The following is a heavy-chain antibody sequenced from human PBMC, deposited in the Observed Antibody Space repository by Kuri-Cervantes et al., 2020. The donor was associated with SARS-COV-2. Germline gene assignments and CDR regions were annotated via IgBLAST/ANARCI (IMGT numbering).Heavy chain of an antibody. Sequence: SETLSLTCTVSGGSISSYYWSWIRQPPGKGLEWIGYIYYSGSTNYNPSLKSRVTISVDTSKNQFSLRLSSVTAADTAVYYCARHAESPIWGYWGQGTRVTCAS. CDR3: ARHAESPIWGY. V-gene: IGHV4-59*08. D-gene: IGHD3-16*01. J-gene: IGHJ4*02. CDR2: IYYSGST. CDR1: GGSISSYY.